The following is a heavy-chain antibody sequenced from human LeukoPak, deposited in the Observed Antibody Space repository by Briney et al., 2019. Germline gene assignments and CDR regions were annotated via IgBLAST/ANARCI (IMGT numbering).Heavy chain of an antibody. CDR1: GGSISSSSYY. J-gene: IGHJ4*02. Sequence: SETLSLTCTVSGGSISSSSYYWGWIRQPPGKGLEWIGSIYYSGSTYYNPSLKSRVTISVDTSKNQFSLKLSSVTAADTAVYYCASITMVRGVIIAIDYWGQGTLVTVSS. CDR3: ASITMVRGVIIAIDY. D-gene: IGHD3-10*01. V-gene: IGHV4-39*07. CDR2: IYYSGST.